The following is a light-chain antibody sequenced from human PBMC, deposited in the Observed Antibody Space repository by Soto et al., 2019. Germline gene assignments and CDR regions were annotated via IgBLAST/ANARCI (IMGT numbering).Light chain of an antibody. CDR2: EVT. CDR1: SSDVGGYNY. J-gene: IGLJ1*01. V-gene: IGLV2-14*01. CDR3: NSYTTNSNRV. Sequence: QSALTQPPSASGSPGQSVTISCIGTSSDVGGYNYVSWYQHHPGKAPKLMIYEVTNRPSGVSNRFSGSKSGNTASLTISGLQAEDEADYYCNSYTTNSNRVFGTGTKLTVL.